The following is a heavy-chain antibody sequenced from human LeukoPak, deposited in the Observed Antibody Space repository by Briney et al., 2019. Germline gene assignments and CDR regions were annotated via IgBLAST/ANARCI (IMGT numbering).Heavy chain of an antibody. J-gene: IGHJ4*02. D-gene: IGHD3-10*01. CDR2: IYYNGNT. CDR3: ARDRGFGESSFDY. Sequence: PSQTLTLTCTVSGGSIRSGDSYWSRIRQHPGEGLEWNGYIYYNGNTYHNPSLKSRVTISLDTSENQFSLKLNSVTAADTAVYYCARDRGFGESSFDYWGQGTLVTVSS. V-gene: IGHV4-31*03. CDR1: GGSIRSGDSY.